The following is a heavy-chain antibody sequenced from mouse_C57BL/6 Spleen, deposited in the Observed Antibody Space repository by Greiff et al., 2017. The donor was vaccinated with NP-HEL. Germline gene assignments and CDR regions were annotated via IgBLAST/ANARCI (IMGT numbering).Heavy chain of an antibody. V-gene: IGHV1-69*01. D-gene: IGHD1-1*01. CDR3: ASRFITTVDRYFDV. CDR1: GYTFTSYW. Sequence: QVQLQQPGAELVMPGASVKLSCKASGYTFTSYWMHWVKQRPGQGLEWIGEIDPSDCYTNYNQKFKGKSTLTVVKSSSTAYMQLSSLTSEDSAVYYCASRFITTVDRYFDVWGTGTTVTVSS. J-gene: IGHJ1*03. CDR2: IDPSDCYT.